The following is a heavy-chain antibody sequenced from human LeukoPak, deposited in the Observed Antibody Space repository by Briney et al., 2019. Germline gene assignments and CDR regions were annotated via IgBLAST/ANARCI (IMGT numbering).Heavy chain of an antibody. Sequence: GGSLRLSCAASGFTFRNYWMHWVRQAPGKGLVWVSRIKGDGTHTIYADSVKGRFSISRDNAKSTLYLQMRSLRADDTAVYYCVRDWDHFDFDSWGQGALVTVSS. J-gene: IGHJ5*01. CDR2: IKGDGTHT. CDR1: GFTFRNYW. D-gene: IGHD1-26*01. CDR3: VRDWDHFDFDS. V-gene: IGHV3-74*01.